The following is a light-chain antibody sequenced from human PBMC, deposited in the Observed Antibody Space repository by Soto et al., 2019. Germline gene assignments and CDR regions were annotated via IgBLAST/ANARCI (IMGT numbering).Light chain of an antibody. J-gene: IGKJ4*01. CDR2: GTS. V-gene: IGKV3-15*01. Sequence: ERVMTQSPATLSVSPGERATLSCRPSQTGNSNLAWYQKRPCQPPRLLIHGTSTRVTGDPARVSGSVSGTEFSLTIYSLQSGDFAVYYCQQYNDGARTFGGGTKVEV. CDR3: QQYNDGART. CDR1: QTGNSN.